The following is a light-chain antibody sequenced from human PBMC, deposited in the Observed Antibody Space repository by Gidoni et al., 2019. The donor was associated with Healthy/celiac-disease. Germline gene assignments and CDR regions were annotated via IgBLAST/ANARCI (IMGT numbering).Light chain of an antibody. J-gene: IGLJ1*01. CDR3: SSYTSSSTHYV. Sequence: QSALTQPASVSGSPGQSITISCTGTSSDVGGYNYVPWYQQHPGKAPKLMIYEVSNRPSGVSNRFSGSKSGNTASLTISGLQAEDEADYYCSSYTSSSTHYVFGTGTKATVL. V-gene: IGLV2-14*01. CDR1: SSDVGGYNY. CDR2: EVS.